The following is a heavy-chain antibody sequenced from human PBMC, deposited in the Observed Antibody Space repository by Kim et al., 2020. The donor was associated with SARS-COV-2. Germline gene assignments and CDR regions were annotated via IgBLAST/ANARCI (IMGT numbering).Heavy chain of an antibody. CDR2: IYSDGSST. V-gene: IGHV3-23*03. Sequence: GGSLRLSCAASGFTFSSYAMSWVRQAPGKGLEWVSVIYSDGSSTYYADSVKGRFTISRDNSKNTLYLQMNSLRAEDTAVYYCAKFLLRYFDCWGQGTLVTVSS. D-gene: IGHD3-9*01. CDR1: GFTFSSYA. CDR3: AKFLLRYFDC. J-gene: IGHJ4*02.